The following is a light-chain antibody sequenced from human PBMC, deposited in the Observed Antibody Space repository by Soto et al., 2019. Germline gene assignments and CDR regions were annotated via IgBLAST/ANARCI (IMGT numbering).Light chain of an antibody. V-gene: IGLV4-60*03. Sequence: QSVLTQSSSASASLGSSVKLTCTLSSGHSSYIIAWHQQQPGKAPRYLMKLEGSGSYNKGSGVPDRFSGSSSGADRYLTISNLQSEDEADYYCETWDSNPGVFGGGTQLTVL. CDR3: ETWDSNPGV. J-gene: IGLJ3*02. CDR1: SGHSSYI. CDR2: LEGSGSY.